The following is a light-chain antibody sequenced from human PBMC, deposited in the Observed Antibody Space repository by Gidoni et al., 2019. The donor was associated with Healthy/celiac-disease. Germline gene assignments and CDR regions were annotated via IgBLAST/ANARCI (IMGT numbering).Light chain of an antibody. J-gene: IGKJ1*01. CDR1: QSFSSSY. Sequence: EIVLKQSPGTLSLSPGKRATLSCRASQSFSSSYLAWYQQKPGQAPRLLTYGASSRATGIPDRFSGSGSGTDFTLTISRLEPEDFAVYYCQQYGKAFXXXTKVEIK. V-gene: IGKV3-20*01. CDR2: GAS. CDR3: QQYGKA.